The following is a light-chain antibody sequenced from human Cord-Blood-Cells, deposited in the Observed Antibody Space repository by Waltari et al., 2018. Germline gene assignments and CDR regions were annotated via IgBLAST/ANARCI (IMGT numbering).Light chain of an antibody. CDR3: QQSYSTPHT. V-gene: IGKV1-39*01. CDR2: AAS. J-gene: IGKJ2*01. Sequence: DIQMTQSTSSLSVSVGDRGTITCRASQSISSYLNWYQQKPGKAPKLLIYAASSLQSGVPSRFSGSGSGTDFALTISSLQPEDVATYCCQQSYSTPHTFGQGTKLEIK. CDR1: QSISSY.